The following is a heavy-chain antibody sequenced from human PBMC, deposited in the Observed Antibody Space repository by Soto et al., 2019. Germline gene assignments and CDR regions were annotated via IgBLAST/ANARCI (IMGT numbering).Heavy chain of an antibody. CDR2: IYTSGST. Sequence: SEKLPDTNTVSGGSIRRYYWSWIRQPAGKGLEWIGRIYTSGSTNYNPSLKSRVTMSVDTSKNQFSLKLSSVTAADTAVYYCARDSGYYGAPVYFVGMEVLGRGPTGT. CDR3: ARDSGYYGAPVYFVGMEV. D-gene: IGHD4-17*01. CDR1: GGSIRRYY. J-gene: IGHJ6*02. V-gene: IGHV4-4*07.